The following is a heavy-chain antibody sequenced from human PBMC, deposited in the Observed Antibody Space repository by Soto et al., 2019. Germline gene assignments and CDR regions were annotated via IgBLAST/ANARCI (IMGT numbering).Heavy chain of an antibody. CDR3: AKLPSRSSDFWSGYVDH. Sequence: EVQLLESGGALVQPGESLRLSCAASGLTFNFYAMAWVRQAPGKGLEWVSTITDSGATTNYADSVKGRFTISRDNAKNMLYLQMHSLTVADTAVYYCAKLPSRSSDFWSGYVDHGGQGALVTVSS. CDR2: ITDSGATT. CDR1: GLTFNFYA. D-gene: IGHD3-3*01. J-gene: IGHJ4*02. V-gene: IGHV3-23*01.